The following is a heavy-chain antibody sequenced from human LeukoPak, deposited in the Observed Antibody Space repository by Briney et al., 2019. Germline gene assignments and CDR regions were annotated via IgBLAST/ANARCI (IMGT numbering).Heavy chain of an antibody. CDR1: GFIFSTYS. J-gene: IGHJ4*02. CDR2: ISYDGSDK. Sequence: QAGGSLRLSCGASGFIFSTYSMTWVRQAPGKGLEWVAVISYDGSDKFYADSVKGRFTISRDNSKNTLYLQMNSLRAEDTAVYYCAKGGHDYGDHFDYWGQGTLVTVSS. D-gene: IGHD4-17*01. CDR3: AKGGHDYGDHFDY. V-gene: IGHV3-30*04.